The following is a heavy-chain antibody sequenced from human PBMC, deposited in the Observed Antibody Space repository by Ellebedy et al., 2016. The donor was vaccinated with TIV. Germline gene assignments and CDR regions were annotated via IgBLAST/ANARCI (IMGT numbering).Heavy chain of an antibody. Sequence: SETLSLTXSVSDGSISGYYWSWIRQPPGKALEWIGYIYYSGSTDYNPSLKSRVTISVDTSKNQFSLKLSSVTAADTAVYYCAGYDILTGLDAFDIWGQGTMVTVSS. CDR1: DGSISGYY. D-gene: IGHD3-9*01. J-gene: IGHJ3*02. CDR2: IYYSGST. CDR3: AGYDILTGLDAFDI. V-gene: IGHV4-59*12.